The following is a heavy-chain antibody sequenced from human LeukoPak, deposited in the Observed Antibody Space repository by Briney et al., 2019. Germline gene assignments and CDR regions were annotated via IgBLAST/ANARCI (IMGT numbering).Heavy chain of an antibody. Sequence: PSQTLSLTCTVSGGSISSKSYYWSWIRQPAGKGLEWIGRIYASGSTNYKPSLKSRVTMSVDTSKNQFSLKLNSVTAADTAVYYCARVSSSWYQDWYFDLWGRGTLVTVSS. CDR2: IYASGST. J-gene: IGHJ2*01. D-gene: IGHD6-13*01. CDR3: ARVSSSWYQDWYFDL. V-gene: IGHV4-61*02. CDR1: GGSISSKSYY.